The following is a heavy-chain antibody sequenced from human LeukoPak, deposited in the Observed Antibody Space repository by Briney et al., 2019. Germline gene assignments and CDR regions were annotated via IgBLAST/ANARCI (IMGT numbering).Heavy chain of an antibody. CDR1: GGSISSYY. CDR3: AGSSSAGMWAYYYYGMDV. J-gene: IGHJ6*02. CDR2: IFYSGST. Sequence: SETLSLTCTVSGGSISSYYWRWIRQTPGKGLEWIGYIFYSGSTKYNPSLKSRVTISVDTSKNQFSLKLSSVTAADTAVYYCAGSSSAGMWAYYYYGMDVWGQGTTVTVSS. V-gene: IGHV4-59*12. D-gene: IGHD6-6*01.